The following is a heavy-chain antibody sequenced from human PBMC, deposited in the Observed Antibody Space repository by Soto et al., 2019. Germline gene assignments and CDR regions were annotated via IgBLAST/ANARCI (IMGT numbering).Heavy chain of an antibody. Sequence: GGSLRLSCAASGFTFTNYLMTWVRQAPGKGLEWVSSIDKSGGDTYYADSVKGRFTISRDNSKNTLYLQMNGLRAEDTALYYCAKDPYSSSWYFWGQGTLVTVSS. CDR2: IDKSGGDT. J-gene: IGHJ4*02. D-gene: IGHD2-2*01. V-gene: IGHV3-23*05. CDR3: AKDPYSSSWYF. CDR1: GFTFTNYL.